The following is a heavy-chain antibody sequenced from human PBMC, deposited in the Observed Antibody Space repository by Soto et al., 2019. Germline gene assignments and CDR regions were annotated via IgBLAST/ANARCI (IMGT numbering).Heavy chain of an antibody. J-gene: IGHJ6*02. Sequence: ASVKVSCKASGFTFTSSAVQWVRQARGQRLEWIGWIVVGSGNTNYAQKFQERVTITRDMSTSTAYMELSSLRSEDTAVYYCAADSVGGATIYYYYGMDVWGQGTTVTVSS. V-gene: IGHV1-58*01. CDR3: AADSVGGATIYYYYGMDV. D-gene: IGHD1-26*01. CDR2: IVVGSGNT. CDR1: GFTFTSSA.